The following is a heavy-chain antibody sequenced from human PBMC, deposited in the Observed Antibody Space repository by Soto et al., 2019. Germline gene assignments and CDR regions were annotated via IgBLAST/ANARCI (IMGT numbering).Heavy chain of an antibody. CDR1: GGTFSSYT. J-gene: IGHJ5*02. V-gene: IGHV1-69*02. Sequence: ASVKVSCKASGGTFSSYTISWVRQAPGQGLEWMGRIIPILGIANYAQKFQGRVTITADKSTSTAYMELSSLRSEDTAVYYCARGWEQPPGGWDWFDPWGQGTLVTVSS. CDR3: ARGWEQPPGGWDWFDP. D-gene: IGHD1-26*01. CDR2: IIPILGIA.